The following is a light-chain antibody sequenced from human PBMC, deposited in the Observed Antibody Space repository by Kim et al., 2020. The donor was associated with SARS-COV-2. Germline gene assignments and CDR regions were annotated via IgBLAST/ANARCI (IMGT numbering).Light chain of an antibody. CDR3: QRSSWPIT. CDR1: QSRGDF. J-gene: IGKJ5*01. CDR2: DAS. V-gene: IGKV3-11*01. Sequence: SLSPGEGATLACRASQSRGDFLAWYQQRPGQAPRLLIYDASKRATGIPARFSGSGSGTDFTLTISTLEPEDFAIYYCQRSSWPITFGQGTRLEIK.